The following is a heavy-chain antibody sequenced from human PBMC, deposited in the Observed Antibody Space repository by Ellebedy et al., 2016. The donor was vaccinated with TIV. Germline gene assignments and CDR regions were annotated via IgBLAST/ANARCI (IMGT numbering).Heavy chain of an antibody. V-gene: IGHV3-30-3*01. J-gene: IGHJ4*02. CDR3: ARETALATPGYFDY. CDR2: ISYDGSNK. CDR1: GFTFSSYA. Sequence: GESLKISXAASGFTFSSYAMHWVRQAPGKGLEWVAVISYDGSNKYYADSVKGRFTISRDNSKNTLYLQMNSLRAEDTAVYYCARETALATPGYFDYWGQGTLVTVSS. D-gene: IGHD5-24*01.